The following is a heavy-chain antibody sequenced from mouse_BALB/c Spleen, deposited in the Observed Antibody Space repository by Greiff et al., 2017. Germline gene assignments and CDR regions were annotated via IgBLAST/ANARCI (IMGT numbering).Heavy chain of an antibody. CDR3: ARYYGYYYAMDY. J-gene: IGHJ4*01. D-gene: IGHD1-1*02. Sequence: QVQLKQPGAELVKPGTSVKLSCKASGYNFTSYWINWVKLRPGQGLEWIGDIYPGSGSTNYNEKFKSKATLTVDTSSSTAYMQLSSLASEDSALYYCARYYGYYYAMDYWGQGTSVTVSS. CDR2: IYPGSGST. CDR1: GYNFTSYW. V-gene: IGHV1-55*01.